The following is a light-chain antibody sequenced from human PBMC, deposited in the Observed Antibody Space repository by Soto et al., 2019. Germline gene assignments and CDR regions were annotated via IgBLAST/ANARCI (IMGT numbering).Light chain of an antibody. J-gene: IGLJ1*01. CDR3: QSYDSSLSGYV. V-gene: IGLV1-40*01. CDR2: GDY. CDR1: SSNIGAGFD. Sequence: QSVLTQPPSVSGAPGQRVTISRAGSSSNIGAGFDVHWYQQLPGTAPKLLIYGDYNRPSGVPDRFSASKSGTSASLAITGLQAEDEADYYCQSYDSSLSGYVFGTGTKVTVL.